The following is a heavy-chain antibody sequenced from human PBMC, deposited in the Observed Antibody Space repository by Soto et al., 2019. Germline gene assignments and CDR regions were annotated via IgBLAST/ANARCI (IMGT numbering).Heavy chain of an antibody. D-gene: IGHD3-22*01. J-gene: IGHJ4*02. CDR1: GFTFCTYW. CDR2: INIDGSTT. Sequence: GGSLRLSCTASGFTFCTYWIHWVRQAPGKGLMWVSRINIDGSTTNYADSVKGRFTISRDNAKNTVYLQMNSLTAEDTAMYYCARGRLYYYDSSDYWGQGTLVTVSS. V-gene: IGHV3-74*01. CDR3: ARGRLYYYDSSDY.